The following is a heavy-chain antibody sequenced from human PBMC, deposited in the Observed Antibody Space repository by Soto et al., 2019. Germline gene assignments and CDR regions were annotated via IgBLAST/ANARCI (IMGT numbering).Heavy chain of an antibody. CDR1: GFTFSGYA. CDR2: ISGSGANT. Sequence: GGSLRLSCAASGFTFSGYAMTWVRQAPGKGLEWVSSISGSGANTYYADSVKGRFTISRDNSKNTLSLQMNSLRADDTAVYYCAKSPDFYYYGMDVWGQGTTVTVSS. V-gene: IGHV3-23*01. CDR3: AKSPDFYYYGMDV. J-gene: IGHJ6*02.